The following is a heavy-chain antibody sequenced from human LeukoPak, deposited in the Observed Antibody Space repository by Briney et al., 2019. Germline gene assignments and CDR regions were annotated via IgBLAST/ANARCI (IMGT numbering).Heavy chain of an antibody. CDR2: IKDDGSEK. J-gene: IGHJ4*02. V-gene: IGHV3-7*01. Sequence: GGSLRLSCVASGFAFSSLSMSWVRQAPGKGLEWVANIKDDGSEKYYVDSVKGRFTISRDNAKNSLYLQMNSLRAEDTAMYYCARTIRGYWGQGTLVTVSS. D-gene: IGHD6-13*01. CDR1: GFAFSSLS. CDR3: ARTIRGY.